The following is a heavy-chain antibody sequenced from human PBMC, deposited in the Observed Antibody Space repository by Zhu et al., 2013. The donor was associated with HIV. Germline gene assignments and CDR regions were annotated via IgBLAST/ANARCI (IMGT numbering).Heavy chain of an antibody. CDR3: ASGKDGSSKI. CDR2: IYYSGST. Sequence: QVQESGPGLVRPSGTLSLTCAVSGGSLSSTSWWTWIRQPPGKGLEWIGYIYYSGSTYYNPSLKSRVTISVDTSKNQFSLKLSSVTAADTAVYYCASGKDGSSKIWGQGTMVTVSS. CDR1: GGSLSSTSW. J-gene: IGHJ3*02. V-gene: IGHV4-30-4*08. D-gene: IGHD6-6*01.